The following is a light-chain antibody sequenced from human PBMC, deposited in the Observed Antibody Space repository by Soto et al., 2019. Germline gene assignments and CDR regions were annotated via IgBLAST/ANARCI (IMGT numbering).Light chain of an antibody. J-gene: IGKJ3*01. CDR2: DAS. Sequence: EIVLTQSPATLSLSPGERATLSCRASQSVSSYLAWYQQKHGHAPRLLIYDASNRSTGIPARFSGSGSGTDFALTISSIKPEDFAVYYCQQRSNWPPDITFGPGTKVDIK. CDR1: QSVSSY. V-gene: IGKV3-11*01. CDR3: QQRSNWPPDIT.